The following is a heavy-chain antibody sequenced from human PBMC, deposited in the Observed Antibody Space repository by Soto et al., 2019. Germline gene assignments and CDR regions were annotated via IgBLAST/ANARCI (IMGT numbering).Heavy chain of an antibody. V-gene: IGHV4-30-4*01. J-gene: IGHJ5*01. D-gene: IGHD7-27*01. CDR1: GDSISNLDYF. CDR2: IYRSATT. Sequence: SETLSLTCSVSGDSISNLDYFWAWIRQPPGQALEYIGYIYRSATTYYNPSFESRVAISVDTSKSQFSLNVTSVTAADTAVYFCARGRYCLTGRCFPNWFDSWGQGALVTVSS. CDR3: ARGRYCLTGRCFPNWFDS.